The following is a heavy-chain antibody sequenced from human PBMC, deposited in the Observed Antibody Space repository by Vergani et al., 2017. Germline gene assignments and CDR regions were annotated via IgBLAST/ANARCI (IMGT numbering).Heavy chain of an antibody. Sequence: QVQLQESGPGLVKPSETLSLTCTVSGGSLSRYYWSWIRQPPGKGLEWIGYIYYSGSTNYNPSLKSRVTISVDTSKNQFSLKLSSVTAADTAVYYCARPDNYGDYVPFDYWGQGTLVTVSS. J-gene: IGHJ4*02. CDR1: GGSLSRYY. CDR2: IYYSGST. CDR3: ARPDNYGDYVPFDY. D-gene: IGHD4-17*01. V-gene: IGHV4-59*01.